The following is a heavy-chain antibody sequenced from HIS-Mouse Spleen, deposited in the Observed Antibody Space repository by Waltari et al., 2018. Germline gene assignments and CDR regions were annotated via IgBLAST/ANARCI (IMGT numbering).Heavy chain of an antibody. D-gene: IGHD7-27*01. J-gene: IGHJ4*02. CDR3: ARDQMETGDPDY. CDR2: IIPILGIA. Sequence: QLVQSGAGVKKPGSSLKVSRTASGAPVSSYAISWVRQAPGQGLEWMGRIIPILGIANYAQKFQGRVTITADKSTSTAYMELSSLRSEDTAVYYCARDQMETGDPDYWGQGTLVTVSS. CDR1: GAPVSSYA. V-gene: IGHV1-69*04.